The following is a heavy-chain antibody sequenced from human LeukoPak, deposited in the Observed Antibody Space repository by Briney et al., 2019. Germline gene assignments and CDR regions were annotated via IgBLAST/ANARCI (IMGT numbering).Heavy chain of an antibody. CDR1: RGSISSGNYY. D-gene: IGHD1-26*01. CDR3: ARHNSGSYFRFDP. V-gene: IGHV4-39*01. Sequence: SETLSLTCTVSRGSISSGNYYWDWIRQPPGMGLEWIGSIYYSGTTYYNSSLKSRVTISVDTSKNHFSLKLSSVTAADTAVYYCARHNSGSYFRFDPWGQGTLVTVSS. J-gene: IGHJ5*02. CDR2: IYYSGTT.